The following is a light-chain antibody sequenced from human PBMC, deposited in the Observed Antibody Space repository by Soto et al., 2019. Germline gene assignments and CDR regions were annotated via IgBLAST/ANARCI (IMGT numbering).Light chain of an antibody. CDR3: SSYTSSSTLL. CDR1: SSDVGGYNY. Sequence: QSVLTQPASVSGSPGQSTTISCTGTSSDVGGYNYVSWYQQHPGKVPKLMICEVSNRPSGVSNRFSGSKSGNTASLTISGLQAEDEADYYCSSYTSSSTLLFGGGTKVTVL. V-gene: IGLV2-14*01. CDR2: EVS. J-gene: IGLJ2*01.